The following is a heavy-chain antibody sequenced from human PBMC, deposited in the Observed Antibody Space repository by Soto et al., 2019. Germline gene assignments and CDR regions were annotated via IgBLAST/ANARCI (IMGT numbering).Heavy chain of an antibody. J-gene: IGHJ4*02. CDR1: GFTFNTLA. CDR2: IWYDGSNK. D-gene: IGHD4-17*01. Sequence: QVQLVESGGGVVQPGGSLRLSCAASGFTFNTLAMHWVRQAPGKGLEWVALIWYDGSNKYYADSVKGRFTISRDNSQNTVYLQMNSLGADDTAIYYCAREVDYGDYPWGIDYWGQGTLVTVSS. CDR3: AREVDYGDYPWGIDY. V-gene: IGHV3-33*01.